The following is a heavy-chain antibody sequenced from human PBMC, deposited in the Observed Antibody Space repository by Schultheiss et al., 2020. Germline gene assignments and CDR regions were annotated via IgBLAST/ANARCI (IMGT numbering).Heavy chain of an antibody. CDR1: GGSVSSSSYY. CDR2: IYYNGRT. Sequence: SETLSLTCSVSGGSVSSSSYYWMWIRQAPGKGLEWIGYIYYNGRTKYNPSLSRRFTMSVDTSRNQFSLTVNAVTAADTAVYFCARVLSGYASTHIDNWGQGTLVTVAS. V-gene: IGHV4-61*01. J-gene: IGHJ4*02. CDR3: ARVLSGYASTHIDN. D-gene: IGHD2-2*01.